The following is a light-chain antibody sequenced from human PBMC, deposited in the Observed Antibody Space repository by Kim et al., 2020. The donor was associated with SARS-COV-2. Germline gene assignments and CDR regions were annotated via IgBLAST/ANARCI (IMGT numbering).Light chain of an antibody. CDR2: GKN. CDR3: YSRDSSGSI. CDR1: RLRDYY. V-gene: IGLV3-19*01. J-gene: IGLJ1*01. Sequence: SELTQDPAVSVALGQTVRITCQGDRLRDYYASWYQQKPGQAPVLVIHGKNNRPSGIPDRFSVSSSGTSASLTITGAQAEDEADYYCYSRDSSGSIFGTGT.